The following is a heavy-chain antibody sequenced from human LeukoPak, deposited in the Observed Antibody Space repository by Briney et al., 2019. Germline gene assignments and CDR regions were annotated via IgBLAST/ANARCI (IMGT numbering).Heavy chain of an antibody. V-gene: IGHV5-51*01. CDR3: ARMLAATGSGFDY. CDR2: IYPGDSDT. D-gene: IGHD6-13*01. CDR1: GYSFTSYW. J-gene: IGHJ4*02. Sequence: GESLKISCKASGYSFTSYWIGWVRQVPGKGLEWMGIIYPGDSDTRYSPSFQGQVSISADKSISTAYVQWSSLQASDTAMYYCARMLAATGSGFDYWGQGTLVTVSS.